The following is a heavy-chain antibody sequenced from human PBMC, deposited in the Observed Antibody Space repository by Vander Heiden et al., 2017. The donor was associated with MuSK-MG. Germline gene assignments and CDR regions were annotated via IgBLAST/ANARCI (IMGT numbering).Heavy chain of an antibody. CDR1: GGSFSGYY. V-gene: IGHV4-34*01. Sequence: QVQLQQWGAGLLKPSETLSLTCAVYGGSFSGYYWSWIRQPPGKGLEWIGEINHSGSTNYNPSLKRRVTIPVDTSKNQFSLKLSSVTAADTAVYYCARGRIGYCSGGSCYGLAYWGQGTLVTVSS. CDR2: INHSGST. CDR3: ARGRIGYCSGGSCYGLAY. J-gene: IGHJ4*02. D-gene: IGHD2-15*01.